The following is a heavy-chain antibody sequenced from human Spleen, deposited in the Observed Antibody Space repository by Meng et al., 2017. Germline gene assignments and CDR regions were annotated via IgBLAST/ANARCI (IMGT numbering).Heavy chain of an antibody. D-gene: IGHD2-21*01. CDR3: CGHTDY. J-gene: IGHJ4*02. Sequence: EVALVGCGGALIRPGGSLSLSCEVSGFTFSNADMTGVRQVPGKRLEWVGRIKSKPDGETIDYAPPVRGRFTISRDDSKNKVYLQMNSLKTEDTAMYYCCGHTDYWGQGTLVTVSS. V-gene: IGHV3-15*02. CDR1: GFTFSNAD. CDR2: IKSKPDGETI.